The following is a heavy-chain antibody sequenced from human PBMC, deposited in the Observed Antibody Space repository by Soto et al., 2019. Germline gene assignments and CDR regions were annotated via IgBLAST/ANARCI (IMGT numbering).Heavy chain of an antibody. CDR2: ISTDNGNT. Sequence: ASVKVSCKASGYTFTNYGISWVRQAPGQGLEWMGWISTDNGNTHSARKLQGRVTMTTDTSTSTAYMEVRSLRSDDTAMYYCARYGVGGAAAGISYYHHGLYVWVHGTTVT. V-gene: IGHV1-18*01. D-gene: IGHD6-13*01. J-gene: IGHJ6*02. CDR1: GYTFTNYG. CDR3: ARYGVGGAAAGISYYHHGLYV.